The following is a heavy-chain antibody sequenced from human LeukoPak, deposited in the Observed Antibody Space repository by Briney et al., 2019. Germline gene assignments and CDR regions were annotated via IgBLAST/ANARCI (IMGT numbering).Heavy chain of an antibody. V-gene: IGHV3-74*01. Sequence: GGSLRLPCAASGFNFNYFLVHGLRQVKGKGLVSVTDINKDRATTYYADSVKGRFTISRDNAKNTVYLQMNGLRAEDTTVYYCATVSEYWGQGTLVTVSS. CDR3: ATVSEY. CDR2: INKDRATT. CDR1: GFNFNYFL. J-gene: IGHJ4*02.